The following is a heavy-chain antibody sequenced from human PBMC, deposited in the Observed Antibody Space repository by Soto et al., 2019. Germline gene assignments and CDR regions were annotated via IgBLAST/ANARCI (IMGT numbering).Heavy chain of an antibody. CDR2: IWYDGTNK. V-gene: IGHV3-33*03. CDR1: GFTFSSYG. J-gene: IGHJ6*03. D-gene: IGHD3-10*01. CDR3: AKGAPKLLWFGELSLSGYYYYMDV. Sequence: PGGSLRLSSTASGFTFSSYGMHWVRQAPGKGLEWVAVIWYDGTNKYYADSVKGRFTISRDNAKNSLYLQMNSLRAEDTALYYCAKGAPKLLWFGELSLSGYYYYMDVWGKGTTVTVSS.